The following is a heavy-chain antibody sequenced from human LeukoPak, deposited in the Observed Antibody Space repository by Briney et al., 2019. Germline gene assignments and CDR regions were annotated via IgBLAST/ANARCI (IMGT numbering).Heavy chain of an antibody. Sequence: ASVKVSCKASGYTFTSYGISWVRQAPGQGLEWMGWISAYNGNTNYAQKLQGRVTMTTDTSTSTAYMELRSLRSDDTAVYYCARDPPPYYYDSSGQLDYWGQGTLVTVSS. CDR1: GYTFTSYG. J-gene: IGHJ4*02. CDR3: ARDPPPYYYDSSGQLDY. V-gene: IGHV1-18*01. D-gene: IGHD3-22*01. CDR2: ISAYNGNT.